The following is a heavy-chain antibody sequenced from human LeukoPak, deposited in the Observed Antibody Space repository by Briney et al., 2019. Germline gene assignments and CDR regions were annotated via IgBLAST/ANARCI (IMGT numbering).Heavy chain of an antibody. D-gene: IGHD1-26*01. V-gene: IGHV4-61*02. CDR1: GGFISGGSYY. Sequence: SETLSLTCTVSGGFISGGSYYWSWIRQPAGNGLEWIGRIYTSGSTNYNPSLRSRVTISVDTSKNQFSLKLTSVTAADTAVYYCARGIVDMATSFGYWGQGTLVTVSS. J-gene: IGHJ4*02. CDR2: IYTSGST. CDR3: ARGIVDMATSFGY.